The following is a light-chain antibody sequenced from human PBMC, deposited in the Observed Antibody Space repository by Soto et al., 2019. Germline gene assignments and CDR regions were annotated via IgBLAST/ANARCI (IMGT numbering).Light chain of an antibody. V-gene: IGLV2-8*01. CDR1: SSDVGAYNY. Sequence: QCLLTQPPSASVAAGQSVTISCTGTSSDVGAYNYVSWYQQHPGKAPKLMIYEVYKRPSGVPDRFSGSKSGNTASLTVSGLQADDEADYYCSSYAGSNNPYVFGTGTKVTVL. CDR3: SSYAGSNNPYV. CDR2: EVY. J-gene: IGLJ1*01.